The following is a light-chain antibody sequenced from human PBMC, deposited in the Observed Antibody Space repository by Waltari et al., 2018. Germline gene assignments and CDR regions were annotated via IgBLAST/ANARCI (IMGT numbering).Light chain of an antibody. CDR3: SSYAGDITLL. Sequence: QSALTQPATVSGSPGQSITISCTGTSSAFGGYNYVSWYQQHPGKAPNPIISEVSNRPPGVSNRFSGSKSGNTASLTISGLQTEDEADYYCSSYAGDITLLFGTGTKVSVL. CDR1: SSAFGGYNY. J-gene: IGLJ1*01. CDR2: EVS. V-gene: IGLV2-14*01.